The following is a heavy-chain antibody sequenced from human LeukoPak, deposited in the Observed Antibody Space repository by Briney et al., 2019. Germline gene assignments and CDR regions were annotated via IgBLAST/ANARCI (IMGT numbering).Heavy chain of an antibody. CDR2: ISAYNGNV. V-gene: IGHV1-18*01. Sequence: ASVTVSCKASAYTFTTYGISWVRQAPGQGLEWMGWISAYNGNVKYAQKLQGRVTMTRNTSINTAYMELSSLRSEDTAVYYCARGRDWGHFDLWGRGTLVTVSS. CDR3: ARGRDWGHFDL. CDR1: AYTFTTYG. J-gene: IGHJ2*01. D-gene: IGHD3/OR15-3a*01.